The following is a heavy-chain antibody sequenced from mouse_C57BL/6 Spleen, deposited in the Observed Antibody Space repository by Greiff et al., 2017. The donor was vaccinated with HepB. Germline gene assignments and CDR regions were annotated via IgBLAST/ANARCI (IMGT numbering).Heavy chain of an antibody. CDR3: AMGTTVGPWFAY. Sequence: VQLKESGPGMVKPSQSLSLTCTVPGYSITSGYDWHWIRHFPGNKLEWMGYISYSGSTNYNPSLKSRISITHDTSKNHFFLKLNSVTTEDTATYYCAMGTTVGPWFAYWGQGTLVTVSA. D-gene: IGHD1-1*01. CDR1: GYSITSGYD. J-gene: IGHJ3*01. CDR2: ISYSGST. V-gene: IGHV3-1*01.